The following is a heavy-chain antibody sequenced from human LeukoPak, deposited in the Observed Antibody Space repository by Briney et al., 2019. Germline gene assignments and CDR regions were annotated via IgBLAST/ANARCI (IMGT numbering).Heavy chain of an antibody. V-gene: IGHV5-51*01. CDR2: IYPGDSDT. J-gene: IGHJ4*02. CDR3: ARLSYYYDSSGEYFDY. D-gene: IGHD3-22*01. CDR1: GYSFISYW. Sequence: GESLKISCKGSGYSFISYWIGWVRQMPGKGLEWMGIIYPGDSDTRYSPSFQGQVTISADKSISTAYLQWSSPKASDTAMYYCARLSYYYDSSGEYFDYWGQGTLVTVSS.